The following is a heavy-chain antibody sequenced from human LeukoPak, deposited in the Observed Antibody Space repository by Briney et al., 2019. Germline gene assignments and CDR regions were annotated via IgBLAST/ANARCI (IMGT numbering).Heavy chain of an antibody. V-gene: IGHV1-2*02. CDR2: INPNSGDT. D-gene: IGHD2-8*02. CDR1: GYTLTGYY. J-gene: IGHJ2*01. CDR3: AILRLSTGLWWFFDL. Sequence: ASVKVSCKASGYTLTGYYLHWVRQAPGQGLEWMGWINPNSGDTKYAQKFQGRVTMTGDTSISTAYMELSRLRFDDTAVYYCAILRLSTGLWWFFDLWGRGTLVTVSS.